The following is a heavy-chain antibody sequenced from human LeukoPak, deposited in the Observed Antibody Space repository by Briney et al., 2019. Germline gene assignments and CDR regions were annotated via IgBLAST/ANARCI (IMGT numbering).Heavy chain of an antibody. CDR3: ARGPRYSFY. J-gene: IGHJ4*02. D-gene: IGHD6-13*01. Sequence: GGSLRLSCEASGFAFSGYAMSWVRQAPGKGLEYVSSIISSSLDIEYAESVKGRFTISRDNAKKFLYLQMNNLRAEDTAVYYCARGPRYSFYWGQGTLVSVSS. V-gene: IGHV3-21*01. CDR1: GFAFSGYA. CDR2: IISSSLDI.